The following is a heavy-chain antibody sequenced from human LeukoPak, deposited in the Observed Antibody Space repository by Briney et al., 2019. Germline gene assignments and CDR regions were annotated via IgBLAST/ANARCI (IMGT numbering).Heavy chain of an antibody. J-gene: IGHJ4*02. Sequence: GGSLRLSCAASGFTFSSYSMNWVRQAPGKGLEWVSSISSSSSYIYYADSVKGQFTISRDNAKNSLYLQMNSLRAEDTAVYYCARGSMVRGVIIPFDYWGQGTLVTVSS. CDR2: ISSSSSYI. CDR1: GFTFSSYS. D-gene: IGHD3-10*01. V-gene: IGHV3-21*01. CDR3: ARGSMVRGVIIPFDY.